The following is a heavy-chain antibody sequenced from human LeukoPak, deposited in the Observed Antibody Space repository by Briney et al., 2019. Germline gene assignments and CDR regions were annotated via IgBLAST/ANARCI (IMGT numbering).Heavy chain of an antibody. CDR3: AKEVALEWLSGGYSYGFDY. CDR1: GFTFDDYA. Sequence: GGSLRLSCAASGFTFDDYAMHWVRQAPGKGLEWVSLISWDGGSTYYADSVKGRFTISRDNSKNSLYLQMNSLRAEDTALYYCAKEVALEWLSGGYSYGFDYWGQGTLVTVSS. V-gene: IGHV3-43D*04. CDR2: ISWDGGST. D-gene: IGHD5-18*01. J-gene: IGHJ4*02.